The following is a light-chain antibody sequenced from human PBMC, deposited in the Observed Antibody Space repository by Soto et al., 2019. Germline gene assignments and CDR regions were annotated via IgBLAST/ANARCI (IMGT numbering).Light chain of an antibody. CDR2: GAS. CDR1: QTVYNNY. Sequence: EIVLTQSPGTLSLSPGERATLSCRASQTVYNNYIAWYQQSPGQAPRVLIYGASTRAAGTPDRFSGSGSGTDFTLTITRLEPEDSAVYYCQQRNDWQVTFGQGTRLEIK. CDR3: QQRNDWQVT. J-gene: IGKJ5*01. V-gene: IGKV3D-20*02.